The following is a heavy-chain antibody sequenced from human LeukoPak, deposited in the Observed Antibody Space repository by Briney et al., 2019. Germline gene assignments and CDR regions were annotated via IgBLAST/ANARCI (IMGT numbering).Heavy chain of an antibody. J-gene: IGHJ4*02. CDR3: ARNERRYCSGGSCYSFDY. D-gene: IGHD2-15*01. CDR1: GGSISRYY. CDR2: IYTSGSS. Sequence: KPSETLSVTCTVSGGSISRYYWSWIRQPAGKGLEWIGRIYTSGSSNYHTSLKSRVGMSVDTSKNQFSLKLSSVTAADTGVYYCARNERRYCSGGSCYSFDYWGQGTLVTVSS. V-gene: IGHV4-4*07.